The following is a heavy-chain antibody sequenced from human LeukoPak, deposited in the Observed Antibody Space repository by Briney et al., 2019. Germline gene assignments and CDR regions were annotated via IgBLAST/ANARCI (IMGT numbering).Heavy chain of an antibody. D-gene: IGHD6-13*01. CDR2: IYYSGST. J-gene: IGHJ4*02. CDR3: AGIAAAAIDY. Sequence: SETLSLTCTVSGGSISSYYWTWIRQPPGEALKWIGYIYYSGSTNYNPSLKSRVTISVDTSKNQFSLKLSSVTAADTAVYYCAGIAAAAIDYWGQGTLVTVSS. CDR1: GGSISSYY. V-gene: IGHV4-59*12.